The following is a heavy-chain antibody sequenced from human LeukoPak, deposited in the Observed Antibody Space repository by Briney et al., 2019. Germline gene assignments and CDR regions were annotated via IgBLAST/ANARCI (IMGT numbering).Heavy chain of an antibody. V-gene: IGHV7-4-1*02. CDR2: INTNTGNP. D-gene: IGHD2-15*01. Sequence: GASVKVSCKASGYTFTSYAMNWVRQAPGQGLEWMGWINTNTGNPTYAQGFTGRFVFSLDTSVSTAYLQISSLKAEDTAVYYCATEIVGLGGYCSGGSCYSSDYWGQGTLVTVSS. J-gene: IGHJ4*02. CDR3: ATEIVGLGGYCSGGSCYSSDY. CDR1: GYTFTSYA.